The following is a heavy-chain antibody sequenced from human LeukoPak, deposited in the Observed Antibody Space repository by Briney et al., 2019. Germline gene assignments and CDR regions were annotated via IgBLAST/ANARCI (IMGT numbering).Heavy chain of an antibody. J-gene: IGHJ6*03. CDR1: GGSISSYY. CDR2: IYYSGST. CDR3: AREVIGYCSGGSCHSYYMDV. V-gene: IGHV4-59*01. Sequence: SETLSLTCTVSGGSISSYYWSWIRQPPGKGLEWIGYIYYSGSTNYNPSLKSRVTTSVDTSKNQFSLKLSSVTAADTAVYYCAREVIGYCSGGSCHSYYMDVWGKGTTVTVSS. D-gene: IGHD2-15*01.